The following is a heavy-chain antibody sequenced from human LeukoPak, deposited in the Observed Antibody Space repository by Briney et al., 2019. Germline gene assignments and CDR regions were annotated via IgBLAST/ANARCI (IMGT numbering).Heavy chain of an antibody. J-gene: IGHJ4*02. CDR2: ISSGSSTI. D-gene: IGHD3-3*01. Sequence: GGSLRLSCAASGFTFSSFSMNWVRQAPGKGLEWVSYISSGSSTIYYADSVKGRFTISRDNAKNSLYLQMNSLRAEDTAVYYCARDYDFWSGYYTGIFDYWGRGTLVTVSS. CDR1: GFTFSSFS. CDR3: ARDYDFWSGYYTGIFDY. V-gene: IGHV3-48*01.